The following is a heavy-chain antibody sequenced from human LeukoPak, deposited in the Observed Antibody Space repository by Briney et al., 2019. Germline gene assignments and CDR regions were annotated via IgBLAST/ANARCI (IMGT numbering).Heavy chain of an antibody. J-gene: IGHJ3*01. Sequence: PGGSLRLSCAASGFTFNTYSMNWVRQAPGKGLEWVSYISGGSVTIYYADSVKGRFTITRDNAENSLFLQMNSLRDEDTAVYYCARGLAFDLWGQGTVVSVSS. V-gene: IGHV3-48*02. D-gene: IGHD3-16*01. CDR3: ARGLAFDL. CDR2: ISGGSVTI. CDR1: GFTFNTYS.